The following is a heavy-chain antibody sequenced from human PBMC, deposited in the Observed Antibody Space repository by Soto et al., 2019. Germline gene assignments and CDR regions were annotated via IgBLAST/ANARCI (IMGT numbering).Heavy chain of an antibody. D-gene: IGHD3-3*01. CDR2: IKQDGSEK. J-gene: IGHJ4*02. V-gene: IGHV3-7*01. CDR1: GFTFSSYW. Sequence: GGSLRLSCAASGFTFSSYWMSWVRQAPGKGLEWVANIKQDGSEKYYVDSVKGRFTISRDNAKNSLYLQMNSLRAEDTAVYYCARVNKIFGVVIINYFDYWGQGTLVTVS. CDR3: ARVNKIFGVVIINYFDY.